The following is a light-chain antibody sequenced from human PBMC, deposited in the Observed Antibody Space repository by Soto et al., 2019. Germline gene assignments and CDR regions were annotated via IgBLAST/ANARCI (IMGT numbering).Light chain of an antibody. V-gene: IGLV1-40*01. CDR3: PSYDSSLSGYV. J-gene: IGLJ1*01. CDR2: ENN. CDR1: SSNIGAGYE. Sequence: QSVLTQPPSVSEAPGQRVTISCTGSSSNIGAGYEAHWYQQVPGTAPKLLIYENNNRPSGVPDRFSGSKSGTSASLAITGFQAEDEDEHYCPSYDSSLSGYVFGPGTKLTVL.